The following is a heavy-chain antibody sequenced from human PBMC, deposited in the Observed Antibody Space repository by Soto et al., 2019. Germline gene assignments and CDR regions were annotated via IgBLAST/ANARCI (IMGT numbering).Heavy chain of an antibody. CDR2: INPATGNT. Sequence: ASVKVSCKASGGTFSSYAIHWVRQAPGQGLEWMGWINPATGNTEYSDKFQDRVTFTRDTSATTAYMELRGLRSEDTAVYYCARRYKSAGWLEPWGQGTLVTVSS. CDR1: GGTFSSYA. J-gene: IGHJ5*02. D-gene: IGHD1-1*01. V-gene: IGHV1-3*01. CDR3: ARRYKSAGWLEP.